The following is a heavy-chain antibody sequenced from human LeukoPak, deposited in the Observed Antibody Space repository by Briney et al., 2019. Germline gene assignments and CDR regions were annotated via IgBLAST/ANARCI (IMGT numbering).Heavy chain of an antibody. J-gene: IGHJ6*03. Sequence: ASVKVSCKVSGYTLTELSMHWVRQAPGKGLEWMGGFDPEDGETIYAQKFQGRVTMTEDTSTDKAYMELSSLRSEDAAVYYCARGRILRGYSYGRLGLRDYYMDVWGEGTTVTISS. V-gene: IGHV1-24*01. CDR1: GYTLTELS. D-gene: IGHD5-18*01. CDR2: FDPEDGET. CDR3: ARGRILRGYSYGRLGLRDYYMDV.